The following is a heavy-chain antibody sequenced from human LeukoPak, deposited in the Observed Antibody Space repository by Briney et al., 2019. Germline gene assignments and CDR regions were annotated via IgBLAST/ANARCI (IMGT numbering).Heavy chain of an antibody. Sequence: GGSLRLSCAASGFTFSSYAMSWVRQAPGKALEWVSAISGSGGSTYYADSVKGRFTISRDNSKNTLYLQMNSLRAEDTAVYYCAKDTITIFGVVIPFDYWGQGTLVTVSS. J-gene: IGHJ4*02. CDR3: AKDTITIFGVVIPFDY. D-gene: IGHD3-3*01. V-gene: IGHV3-23*01. CDR2: ISGSGGST. CDR1: GFTFSSYA.